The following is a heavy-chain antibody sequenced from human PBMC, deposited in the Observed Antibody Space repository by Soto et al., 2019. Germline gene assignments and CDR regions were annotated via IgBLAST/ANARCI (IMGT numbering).Heavy chain of an antibody. Sequence: GGSLRLSCAASGFTFSSYAMSWVRQAPGKGLEWVSAISGSGGSTYYADSVKGRFTISRDNSKNTLYLQMNSLRAEDTAVYYCAKVNCSSTSCYDYYMDVWGKGTTVTV. J-gene: IGHJ6*03. D-gene: IGHD2-2*01. V-gene: IGHV3-23*01. CDR2: ISGSGGST. CDR1: GFTFSSYA. CDR3: AKVNCSSTSCYDYYMDV.